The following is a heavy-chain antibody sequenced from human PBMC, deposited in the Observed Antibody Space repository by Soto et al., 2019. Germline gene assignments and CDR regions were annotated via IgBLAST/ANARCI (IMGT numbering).Heavy chain of an antibody. Sequence: SETLSLTCAVYGGSFSGYYWSWIRQPPGKGLEWIGEINHSGSTNYNPSLKSRVTISVDTSKNQFSLKLSSVTAADTAVYYCARVPYYDILTGPSYYFDYWGQGTLVTVSS. CDR2: INHSGST. J-gene: IGHJ4*02. V-gene: IGHV4-34*01. D-gene: IGHD3-9*01. CDR3: ARVPYYDILTGPSYYFDY. CDR1: GGSFSGYY.